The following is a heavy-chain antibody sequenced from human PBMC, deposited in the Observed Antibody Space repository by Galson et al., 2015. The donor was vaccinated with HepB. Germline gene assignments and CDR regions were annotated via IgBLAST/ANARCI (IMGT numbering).Heavy chain of an antibody. V-gene: IGHV1-18*01. J-gene: IGHJ5*02. CDR2: INTYNRDT. CDR1: GYTFSSYS. CDR3: ARGALVGVVGGTQNSWFDP. Sequence: SVKVSCKASGYTFSSYSITWVRQAPGQGLEWMGWINTYNRDTKYAQKFQGRVTMTADTSTSTAYMEIRSLRSDDTAVYYCARGALVGVVGGTQNSWFDPWGHGTLVSVSS. D-gene: IGHD2-15*01.